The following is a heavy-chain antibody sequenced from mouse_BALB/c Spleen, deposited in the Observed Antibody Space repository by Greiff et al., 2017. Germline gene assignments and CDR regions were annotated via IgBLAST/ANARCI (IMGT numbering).Heavy chain of an antibody. J-gene: IGHJ3*01. CDR2: ISSGGST. CDR1: GFTFSSYA. Sequence: EVQLQESGGGLVKPGGSLKLSCAASGFTFSSYAMSWVRQTPEKRLEWVASISSGGSTYYPDSVKGRFTISRDNARNILYLQMSSLRSEDTAMYYCARAYYGNYLFAYWGQGTLVTVSA. D-gene: IGHD2-10*01. V-gene: IGHV5-6-5*01. CDR3: ARAYYGNYLFAY.